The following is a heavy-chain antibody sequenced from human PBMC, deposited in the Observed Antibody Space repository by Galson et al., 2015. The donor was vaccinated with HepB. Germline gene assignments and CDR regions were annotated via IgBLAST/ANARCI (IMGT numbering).Heavy chain of an antibody. CDR3: AKDPNGDYVGAFDF. CDR2: ITAGGYT. D-gene: IGHD4-17*01. V-gene: IGHV3-23*01. Sequence: SLRLSCAASGFAFSNYAMIWVRQAPGKGLEWVSAITAGGYTLYTDSLKGRFTVSRDNSKNTLYLQMNRLTVEDTAIYYCAKDPNGDYVGAFDFWGQGTMVTVSS. CDR1: GFAFSNYA. J-gene: IGHJ3*01.